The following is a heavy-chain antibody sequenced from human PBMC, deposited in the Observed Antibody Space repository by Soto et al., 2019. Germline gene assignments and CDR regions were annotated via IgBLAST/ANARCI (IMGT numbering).Heavy chain of an antibody. J-gene: IGHJ4*02. D-gene: IGHD3-10*01. V-gene: IGHV3-23*01. CDR1: GLTFGSRA. CDR3: ARGSTDSYPGSRIFDF. CDR2: ITDTGGDA. Sequence: GGSLRHSCVASGLTFGSRAMTWVRQAPGEGLQWVSTITDTGGDAKYADSVRGRFVISRDNSKKTLYLQMTSLTAEDSAMYYCARGSTDSYPGSRIFDFWGRGTLVTVSS.